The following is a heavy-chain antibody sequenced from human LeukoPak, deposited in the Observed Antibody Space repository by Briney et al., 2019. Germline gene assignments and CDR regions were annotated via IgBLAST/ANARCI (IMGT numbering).Heavy chain of an antibody. CDR1: GYTLTSYG. V-gene: IGHV1-18*01. Sequence: ASVKVSCKASGYTLTSYGISWVRQAPGQGLEWMGWISAYNGNTNYAQKFQGRVTMTRDTSISTAYMELSRLRSDDTAVYYCARERNRLELVIDYWGQGTLVTVSS. D-gene: IGHD1-14*01. CDR3: ARERNRLELVIDY. J-gene: IGHJ4*02. CDR2: ISAYNGNT.